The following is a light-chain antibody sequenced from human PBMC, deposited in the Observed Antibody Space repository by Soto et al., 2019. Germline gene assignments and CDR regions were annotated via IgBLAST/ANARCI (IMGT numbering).Light chain of an antibody. Sequence: DIVLTQSPGSLSLSPGERATLSCRASQSVDSSFFAWYQQKPGQAPRLLIYGASKRATATPDRFSGSGSGTYFTLTITRLEHEDFAVYYCQQYVSSVTFGQGTKVEIK. CDR3: QQYVSSVT. CDR2: GAS. V-gene: IGKV3-20*01. CDR1: QSVDSSF. J-gene: IGKJ1*01.